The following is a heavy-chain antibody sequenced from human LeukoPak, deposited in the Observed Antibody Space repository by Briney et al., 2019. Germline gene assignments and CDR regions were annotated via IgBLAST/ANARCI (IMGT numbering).Heavy chain of an antibody. CDR2: ISAYNGNT. V-gene: IGHV1-18*01. J-gene: IGHJ5*02. Sequence: ASVKVSCKASGGTFSSYAISWVRQAPGQGLEWMGWISAYNGNTNYAQKLQGRVTMTTDTSTSTAYMELRSLRSDDTAVYYCARDFYYDSSSNWFDPWGQGTLVTVSS. D-gene: IGHD3-22*01. CDR3: ARDFYYDSSSNWFDP. CDR1: GGTFSSYA.